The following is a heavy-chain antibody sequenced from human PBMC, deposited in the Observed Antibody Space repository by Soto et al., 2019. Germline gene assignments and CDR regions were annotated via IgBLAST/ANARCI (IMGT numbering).Heavy chain of an antibody. Sequence: GGSLRLSCAASGFTFSSYWMSWVRQAPGKGLEWVANIKQDGSEKYYVDSVKGRFTISRDNAKNSLYLQMDSLRAEDTAVYYCARGVGYCSGGSCYFDYWGQGTLVTVSS. D-gene: IGHD2-15*01. V-gene: IGHV3-7*01. CDR3: ARGVGYCSGGSCYFDY. CDR1: GFTFSSYW. CDR2: IKQDGSEK. J-gene: IGHJ4*02.